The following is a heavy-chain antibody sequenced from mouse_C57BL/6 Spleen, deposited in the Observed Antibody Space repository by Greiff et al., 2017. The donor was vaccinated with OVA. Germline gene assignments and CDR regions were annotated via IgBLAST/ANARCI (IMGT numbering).Heavy chain of an antibody. J-gene: IGHJ4*01. Sequence: VQRVESGPGLVAPSQRLSITCTVSGFSLTSYAISWVRQPPGKGLAWLGVIWTGGGTNYNSALNSRLSISKDNSKSQVFLKMNSLQTDDTDRYDCARVTTVVATGDYWGQGTSVTVSS. CDR3: ARVTTVVATGDY. CDR2: IWTGGGT. V-gene: IGHV2-9-1*01. D-gene: IGHD1-1*01. CDR1: GFSLTSYA.